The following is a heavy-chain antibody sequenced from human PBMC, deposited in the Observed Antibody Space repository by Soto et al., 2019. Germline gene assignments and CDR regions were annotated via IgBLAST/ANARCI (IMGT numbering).Heavy chain of an antibody. J-gene: IGHJ3*02. CDR2: ISYDGSNK. CDR1: GFTFSSYA. CDR3: ARESVDIVVVVAANHDAFDI. D-gene: IGHD2-15*01. V-gene: IGHV3-30-3*01. Sequence: GGSLRLSCAASGFTFSSYAMHWVRQAPGKGLEWVAVISYDGSNKYYADSVKGRFTISRDNSKNTLYLQMNSLRAEDTAVYYCARESVDIVVVVAANHDAFDIWGQGTMVTVSS.